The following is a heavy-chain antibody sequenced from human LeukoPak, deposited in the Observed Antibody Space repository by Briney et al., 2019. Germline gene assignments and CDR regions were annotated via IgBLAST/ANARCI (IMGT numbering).Heavy chain of an antibody. CDR1: GFTFSTYG. V-gene: IGHV3-30*02. D-gene: IGHD2-2*02. CDR3: AKGYCTGTSCYTGLDY. CDR2: IRYDGSTK. J-gene: IGHJ4*02. Sequence: GGSLRLSCAASGFTFSTYGMHWVRQAPGKGLEWVAFIRYDGSTKYYADSVKGRFTISRDNSKNTLYLQMNSLSAEDTALYFCAKGYCTGTSCYTGLDYWGQGTLVTVSS.